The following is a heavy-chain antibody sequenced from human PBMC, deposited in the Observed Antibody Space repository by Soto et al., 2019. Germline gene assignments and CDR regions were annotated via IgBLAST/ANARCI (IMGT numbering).Heavy chain of an antibody. J-gene: IGHJ6*02. CDR1: GYTFTGYY. D-gene: IGHD2-2*01. V-gene: IGHV1-2*04. Sequence: ASVKVSCKASGYTFTGYYMHWVRQAPGQGLEWMGWINPNSGGTNYAQKFQGWVTMTRDTSISTAYMELSRLRFDDTAVYYCAREDIVVVPAADYYYYYGMDVWGQGTTVTVSS. CDR3: AREDIVVVPAADYYYYYGMDV. CDR2: INPNSGGT.